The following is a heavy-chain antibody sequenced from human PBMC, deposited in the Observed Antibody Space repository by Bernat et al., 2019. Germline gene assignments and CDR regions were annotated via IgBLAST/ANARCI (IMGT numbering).Heavy chain of an antibody. D-gene: IGHD3-16*01. V-gene: IGHV4-34*01. CDR2: INQSGST. CDR3: ARGGRTGILGHYFDY. J-gene: IGHJ4*02. Sequence: QVQLQQWGAGLLKPSETLSLTCAVYGGSFSGYYWSWIRQPPGKGLEWIGDINQSGSTNYNPSPKSRVTISVDASRNRFSLQLRSVTAADAAVYYCARGGRTGILGHYFDYWGQGTLVTVSS. CDR1: GGSFSGYY.